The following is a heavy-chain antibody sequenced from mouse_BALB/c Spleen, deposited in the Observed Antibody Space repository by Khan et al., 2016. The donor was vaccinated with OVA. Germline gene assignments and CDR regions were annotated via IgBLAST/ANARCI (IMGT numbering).Heavy chain of an antibody. CDR2: ISSGGTYT. CDR1: GFIFSSYG. Sequence: EVELVESGGDLVNPGGSLKLSCAASGFIFSSYGMSWVRQTPDKRLEWVATISSGGTYTYYPDSVKGRFTISRDNAKNTLSLQMSSLKSEDTAMYYCTRFITTTTGDYDARDCWGQGTSVTVSS. CDR3: TRFITTTTGDYDARDC. J-gene: IGHJ4*01. V-gene: IGHV5-6*01. D-gene: IGHD1-2*01.